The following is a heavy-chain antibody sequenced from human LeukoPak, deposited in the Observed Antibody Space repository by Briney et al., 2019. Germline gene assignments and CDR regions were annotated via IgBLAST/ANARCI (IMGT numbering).Heavy chain of an antibody. D-gene: IGHD1-26*01. CDR2: INPNSGGT. CDR1: GYTFTGYY. CDR3: ARDHSDLIVGATHYFDY. Sequence: ASVKVSCKSSGYTFTGYYMHWVRQAPGQGLEWMGWINPNSGGTNYAQKFQGRVTMTRDTSISTAYMELSRLRSDDTAVYYCARDHSDLIVGATHYFDYWGQGTLVTVSS. V-gene: IGHV1-2*02. J-gene: IGHJ4*02.